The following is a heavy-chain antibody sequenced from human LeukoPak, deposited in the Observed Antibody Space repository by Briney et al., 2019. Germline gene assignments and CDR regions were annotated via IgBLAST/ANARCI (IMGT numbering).Heavy chain of an antibody. CDR1: GGSFSGYY. CDR3: ARVRQQLVPAYFDY. D-gene: IGHD6-13*01. J-gene: IGHJ4*02. Sequence: PLETLSLTCAVYGGSFSGYYWSWIRQPPGKGLEWIGEINHSGSTNYNPSLKSRVTISVDTSKNQFSLKLSSVTAADTAVYYCARVRQQLVPAYFDYWGQGTLVTVSS. V-gene: IGHV4-34*01. CDR2: INHSGST.